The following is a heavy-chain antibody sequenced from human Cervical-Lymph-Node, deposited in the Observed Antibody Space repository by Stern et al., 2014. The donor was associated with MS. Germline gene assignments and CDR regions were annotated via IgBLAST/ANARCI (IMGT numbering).Heavy chain of an antibody. CDR1: GFTFGDYA. Sequence: EVQLVQSGGGLVQPGRYLRLSCTASGFTFGDYAMSWFRQAPGKGLEWVGFIRTKRYDETTQYGASVKGRFTISRDDSRSIAYLQMSSLKSEDTAVYYCTRGRGTNSYHWGQGVLVTVSS. V-gene: IGHV3-49*03. J-gene: IGHJ4*02. D-gene: IGHD2-2*01. CDR2: IRTKRYDETT. CDR3: TRGRGTNSYH.